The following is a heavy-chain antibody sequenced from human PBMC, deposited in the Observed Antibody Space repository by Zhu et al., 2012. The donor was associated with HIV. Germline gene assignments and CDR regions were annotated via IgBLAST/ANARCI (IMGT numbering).Heavy chain of an antibody. CDR2: IYHSGST. CDR3: ARRTYGSSWPFDY. D-gene: IGHD6-13*01. V-gene: IGHV4-38-2*01. J-gene: IGHJ4*02. CDR1: GYSISSGYY. Sequence: QVQLQESGPGLVKPSETLSPTCAVSGYSISSGYYWGWIRQPPGKGLEWIGSIYHSGSTYYNPSLKSRVTISVDTSKNQFSLKLSSVTAADTAVYYCARRTYGSSWPFDYWGQGTLVTVSS.